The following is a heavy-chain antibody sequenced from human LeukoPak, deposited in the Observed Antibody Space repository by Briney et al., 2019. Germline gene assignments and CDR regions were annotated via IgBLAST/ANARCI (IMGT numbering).Heavy chain of an antibody. D-gene: IGHD3-10*01. Sequence: GGSLRLSCAASGFTFSSYAMTWVRQAPGKGLEWVSSLNGSGVNILYADSVKGRFTISRDNSQNTVFLQMNSLRDEDTAVYFCAKAGGYYGSGSPDYFDHWGQGTPVTVSS. J-gene: IGHJ4*02. CDR1: GFTFSSYA. V-gene: IGHV3-23*01. CDR2: LNGSGVNI. CDR3: AKAGGYYGSGSPDYFDH.